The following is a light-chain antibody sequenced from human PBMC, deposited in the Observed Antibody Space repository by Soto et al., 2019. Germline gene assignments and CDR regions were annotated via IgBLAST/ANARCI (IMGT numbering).Light chain of an antibody. V-gene: IGLV1-44*01. J-gene: IGLJ2*01. CDR2: SNA. Sequence: QSVLTQPPSMSGTPGQRVTISFSGSSSNIGSYTVSWYQQLPGTAPKFLIYSNAQRPSGVPDRFSGSKSGTSASLAISGLQSEDEATYYCAAWDDSLSGIVVFGGGTKLTVL. CDR3: AAWDDSLSGIVV. CDR1: SSNIGSYT.